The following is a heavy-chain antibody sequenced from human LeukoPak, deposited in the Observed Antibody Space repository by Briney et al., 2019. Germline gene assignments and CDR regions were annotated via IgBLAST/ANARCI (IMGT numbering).Heavy chain of an antibody. D-gene: IGHD1-26*01. V-gene: IGHV3-48*03. CDR2: ISSSGNTI. Sequence: PGGSLRLSCATSGFTFSNYEMNWVRQAPGKGLEWVSYISSSGNTIYYADSVKGRFTISRDHAKNSLYLQMNSLRGEDTALYYCAILVGPTPNYFDHWGQGTLVTVSS. CDR3: AILVGPTPNYFDH. J-gene: IGHJ4*02. CDR1: GFTFSNYE.